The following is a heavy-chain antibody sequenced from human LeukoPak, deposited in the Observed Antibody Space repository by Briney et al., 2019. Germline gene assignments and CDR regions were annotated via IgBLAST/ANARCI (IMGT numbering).Heavy chain of an antibody. J-gene: IGHJ4*02. V-gene: IGHV1-69*02. CDR1: GGTFSSCT. CDR3: ARTCGGSCYSQEVNVDY. Sequence: SVKVSCKASGGTFSSCTISWVRQAPGQGLEWMGRIIPILGIANYAQKFQGRVTITADKSTSTAYMELSSLRSEDTAVYYCARTCGGSCYSQEVNVDYWGQGTLVTVSS. CDR2: IIPILGIA. D-gene: IGHD2-15*01.